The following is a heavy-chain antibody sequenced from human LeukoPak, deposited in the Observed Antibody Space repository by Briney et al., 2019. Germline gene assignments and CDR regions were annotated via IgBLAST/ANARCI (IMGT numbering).Heavy chain of an antibody. CDR1: GFTYSSSA. CDR3: AKQLGYCSDGSCYFPY. J-gene: IGHJ4*02. D-gene: IGHD2-15*01. CDR2: ISNNGGYT. Sequence: GGSLRLSCAASGFTYSSSAMSWVRQAPGKGLEWVSAISNNGGYTYYADSVQGRFTISRDNSKSTLCLQMNSLRAEDTAVYYCAKQLGYCSDGSCYFPYWGQGTLVTVSS. V-gene: IGHV3-23*01.